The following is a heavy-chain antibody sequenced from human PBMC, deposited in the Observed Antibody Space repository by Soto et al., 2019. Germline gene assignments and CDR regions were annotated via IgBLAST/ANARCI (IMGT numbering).Heavy chain of an antibody. V-gene: IGHV3-9*01. CDR1: GFTFDDYA. CDR2: ISWNSGSI. J-gene: IGHJ4*02. CDR3: AKDIAAAGHFDY. D-gene: IGHD6-13*01. Sequence: LRLSCAASGFTFDDYAMHWVRQAPGKGLEWVSGISWNSGSIGYADSVKGRFTISRDNAKNSLYLQMNSLRAEDTALYYCAKDIAAAGHFDYWGQGTLVTVSS.